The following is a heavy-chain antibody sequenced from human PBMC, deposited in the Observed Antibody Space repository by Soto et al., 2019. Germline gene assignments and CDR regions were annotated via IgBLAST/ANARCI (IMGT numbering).Heavy chain of an antibody. CDR1: GFSVSTSGVG. J-gene: IGHJ4*02. CDR3: AHRRSDGWYDFDY. V-gene: IGHV2-5*02. D-gene: IGHD2-15*01. CDR2: IYWDDDK. Sequence: QITLKESGPTLVKPTQTLTLTCTFSGFSVSTSGVGVGWIRQPPGKALQWLALIYWDDDKRYSPSLKRRLTIATDTSHKQAVLTMINIDAEDTVTDYCAHRRSDGWYDFDYWGQGTLVTVSS.